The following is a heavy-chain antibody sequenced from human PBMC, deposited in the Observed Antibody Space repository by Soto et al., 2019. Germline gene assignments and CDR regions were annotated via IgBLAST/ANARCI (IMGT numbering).Heavy chain of an antibody. V-gene: IGHV3-21*01. CDR1: GFTFSSYS. D-gene: IGHD3-22*01. J-gene: IGHJ5*02. CDR3: ARDPNYYDFSGKRFDP. CDR2: ISSNSSYI. Sequence: GGSLRLSCAASGFTFSSYSMNWVRQAPGKGLEWVSSISSNSSYIYYADSVKGRFTISRDNAKNSLYLQMNSLGAEDTAVYYCARDPNYYDFSGKRFDPWGQVPLVTVS.